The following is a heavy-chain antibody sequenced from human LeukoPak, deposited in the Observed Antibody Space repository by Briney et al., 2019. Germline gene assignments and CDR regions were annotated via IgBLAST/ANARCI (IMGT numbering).Heavy chain of an antibody. CDR3: ARSSWIQQSSDF. J-gene: IGHJ4*02. CDR2: INTNTGNP. V-gene: IGHV7-4-1*02. D-gene: IGHD5-18*01. CDR1: GYSFTPFA. Sequence: ASVNVSCKASGYSFTPFAMNWVRQAPAQGREWMGWINTNTGNPTYAQVFTGRFVFSLNTTFTTTFLEISSLKAEDTAIYYCARSSWIQQSSDFWGQGTLVTVSS.